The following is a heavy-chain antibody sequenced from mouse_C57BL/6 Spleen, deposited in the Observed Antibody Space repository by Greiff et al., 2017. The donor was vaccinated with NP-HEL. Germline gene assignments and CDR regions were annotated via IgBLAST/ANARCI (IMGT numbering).Heavy chain of an antibody. D-gene: IGHD2-2*01. J-gene: IGHJ2*01. V-gene: IGHV1-52*01. CDR3: ARGGLYGYDGNYFDY. CDR1: GYTFTSYW. CDR2: IDPSDSET. Sequence: QVQLKQPGAELVRPGSSVKLSCKASGYTFTSYWMHWVKQRPIQGLEWIGNIDPSDSETHYNQKFKDKATLTVDKSSSTAYMQLSSLTSEDSAVYYCARGGLYGYDGNYFDYWGQGTTLTVSS.